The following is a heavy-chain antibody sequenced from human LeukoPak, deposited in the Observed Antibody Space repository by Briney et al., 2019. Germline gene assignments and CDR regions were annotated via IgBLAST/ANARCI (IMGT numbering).Heavy chain of an antibody. CDR1: GGSFSGYY. CDR2: INHSGST. J-gene: IGHJ3*02. V-gene: IGHV4-34*01. CDR3: AREWASSSGSVRGDAFDI. D-gene: IGHD6-19*01. Sequence: SETLSLTCAVYGGSFSGYYWSWIRQPPGKGLEWIGEINHSGSTNYNPSLKSRVTISVDTSKNQFSLKLSSVTAADTAVYYCAREWASSSGSVRGDAFDIWGQGTMVTVSS.